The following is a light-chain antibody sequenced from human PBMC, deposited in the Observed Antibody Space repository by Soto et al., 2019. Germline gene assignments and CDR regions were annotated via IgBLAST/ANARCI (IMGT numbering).Light chain of an antibody. V-gene: IGKV3-20*01. CDR1: QSVSSSY. Sequence: EIVLTQSPGTLSLSPGERATLSCRASQSVSSSYFAWYQQKPGQAPRLLIYGASSRATGIPDRFSGSGSGTDVTLTISRLEHVYFAVYYCQQYGSSPPFTFGPGTKVDIK. J-gene: IGKJ3*01. CDR3: QQYGSSPPFT. CDR2: GAS.